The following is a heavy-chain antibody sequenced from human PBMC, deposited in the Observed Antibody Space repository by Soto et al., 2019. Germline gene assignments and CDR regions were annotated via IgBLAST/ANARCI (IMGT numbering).Heavy chain of an antibody. J-gene: IGHJ6*02. Sequence: QVQLQESGPGLVKPSQTLSLTCTVSGGSISSGDYYWSWIRQPPGKGLEWIGYIYYSGSTYYNPSRKSRVTISVDTSKNQFSLKLSSVTAADTAVYYCARDQHYDILTGFYYYYGMDVWGQGTTVTVSS. CDR2: IYYSGST. CDR3: ARDQHYDILTGFYYYYGMDV. D-gene: IGHD3-9*01. V-gene: IGHV4-30-4*01. CDR1: GGSISSGDYY.